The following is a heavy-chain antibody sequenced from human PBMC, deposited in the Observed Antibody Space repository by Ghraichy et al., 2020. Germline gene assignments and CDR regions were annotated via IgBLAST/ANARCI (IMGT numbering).Heavy chain of an antibody. Sequence: GESLNISCAASGFTFSSYSMNWVRQAPGKGLEWVSYISSSSSTIYYADSVKGRFTISRDNAKNSLYLQMNSLRDEDTAVYYCARDRKAQSVVVAATLFDYWGQGTLVTVSS. CDR2: ISSSSSTI. J-gene: IGHJ4*02. D-gene: IGHD2-15*01. CDR1: GFTFSSYS. V-gene: IGHV3-48*02. CDR3: ARDRKAQSVVVAATLFDY.